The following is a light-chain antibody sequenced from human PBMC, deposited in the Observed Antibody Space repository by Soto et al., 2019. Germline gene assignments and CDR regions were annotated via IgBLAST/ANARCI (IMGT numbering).Light chain of an antibody. J-gene: IGLJ2*01. CDR2: SNN. CDR1: SSNIGSSF. V-gene: IGLV1-44*01. CDR3: GAWDDTLNVLV. Sequence: QSVLTQPPSASGTPGQRVPISCSGSSSNIGSSFVYWYQQLPGTAPKVLIYSNNQRPSGVPDRFSGSKSGTSASLAISGLQSEDEAHYYCGAWDDTLNVLVFGGGTKLTVL.